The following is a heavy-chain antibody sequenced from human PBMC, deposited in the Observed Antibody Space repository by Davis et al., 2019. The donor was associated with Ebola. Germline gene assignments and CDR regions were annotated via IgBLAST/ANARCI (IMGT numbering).Heavy chain of an antibody. V-gene: IGHV1-2*02. J-gene: IGHJ4*02. CDR1: GYTFTGDY. CDR2: ISPNSSAT. Sequence: ASVKVSCKASGYTFTGDYMHWVRQAPGQGLEWMGWISPNSSATIYAQKFQGRVTIPADESPSTAYMELSSLRSEDTAVYYCASGLGYSGYETFDNWGQGTLVTVSS. D-gene: IGHD5-12*01. CDR3: ASGLGYSGYETFDN.